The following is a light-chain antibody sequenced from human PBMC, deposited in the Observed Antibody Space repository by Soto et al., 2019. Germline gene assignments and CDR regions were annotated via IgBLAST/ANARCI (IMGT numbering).Light chain of an antibody. V-gene: IGLV1-40*01. Sequence: QSVLTQPPSVSGAPGQRVTISCTGTSSNIGAGYDVHWYRQLPGSAPTLLIFANNNRPSGVSDRFSGSKSGTSASLAITGLQAEDEAEYYCQAYDNSLTYVFGPGTQLTVL. J-gene: IGLJ1*01. CDR2: ANN. CDR3: QAYDNSLTYV. CDR1: SSNIGAGYD.